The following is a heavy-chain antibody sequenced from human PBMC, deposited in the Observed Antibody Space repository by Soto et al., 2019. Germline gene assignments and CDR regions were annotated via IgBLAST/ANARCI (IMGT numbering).Heavy chain of an antibody. V-gene: IGHV1-18*01. J-gene: IGHJ4*02. CDR1: GYTFSSHG. CDR2: ISADDGYT. Sequence: QVQLVQSGAEMKKPGASVKVSCKASGYTFSSHGINWVRQAPGQRLEWVGWISADDGYTNYAQNLQDRVIMTTDTSTTTAYMETTSLRSEDTAVYYCARDVFYWGQGTLVTVSS. CDR3: ARDVFY.